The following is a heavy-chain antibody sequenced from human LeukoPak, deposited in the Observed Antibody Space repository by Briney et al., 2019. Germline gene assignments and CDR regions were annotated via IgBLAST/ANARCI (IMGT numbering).Heavy chain of an antibody. CDR2: ISAQHGQT. Sequence: ASVKVSCKTSGYSENFYGITWVRQVAGQGLEWMGWISAQHGQTEYAPNSQDRVTMTTDTYTNTAYMELRSLRSDDTAVYYCARRPSKYYDILTGYYRSEFDYWGQGTLVTVSS. CDR3: ARRPSKYYDILTGYYRSEFDY. J-gene: IGHJ4*02. D-gene: IGHD3-9*01. V-gene: IGHV1-18*01. CDR1: GYSENFYG.